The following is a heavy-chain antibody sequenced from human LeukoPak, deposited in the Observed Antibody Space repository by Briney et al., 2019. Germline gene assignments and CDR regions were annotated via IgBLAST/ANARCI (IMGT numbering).Heavy chain of an antibody. CDR3: ARGPAPQLGYCSGGSCFPYVDTAMVFDY. V-gene: IGHV1-8*01. CDR1: GYTFTSYD. Sequence: GASVKVSCKASGYTFTSYDINWVRQATGQGLGWMGWMNPNSGNTGYAQKFQGRVTMTRNTSISTAYMELSSLRSEDTAVYYCARGPAPQLGYCSGGSCFPYVDTAMVFDYWGQGTLVTVSS. D-gene: IGHD2-15*01. J-gene: IGHJ4*02. CDR2: MNPNSGNT.